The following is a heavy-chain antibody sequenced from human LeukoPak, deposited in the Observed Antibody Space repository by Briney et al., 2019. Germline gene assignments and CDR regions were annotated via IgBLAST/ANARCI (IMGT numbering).Heavy chain of an antibody. D-gene: IGHD2/OR15-2a*01. CDR2: ISNSGSNI. CDR1: GFTVSSNY. CDR3: ARPRITTYRTFDY. J-gene: IGHJ4*02. V-gene: IGHV3-48*03. Sequence: GGSLTLSCAASGFTVSSNYMTWVRQAPGKGLEWVSYISNSGSNIYYADSVKGRFTISRDNAKNSLYLQMNSLRAEDTAVYYCARPRITTYRTFDYWGQGTLVTVSS.